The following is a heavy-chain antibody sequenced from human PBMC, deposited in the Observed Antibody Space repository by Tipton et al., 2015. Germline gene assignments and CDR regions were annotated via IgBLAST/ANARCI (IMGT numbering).Heavy chain of an antibody. CDR1: GFSFSSYA. J-gene: IGHJ4*02. D-gene: IGHD3-22*01. CDR2: IGGSATST. Sequence: SLRLSCAASGFSFSSYAMSWVRQAPGKGLEWVSGIGGSATSTYYADSVKGRFTISRDNSKNTLYLQMNSLRAEDTAVYYCAKSLEYYYDSSGYYFDYWGQGPLVTVSS. CDR3: AKSLEYYYDSSGYYFDY. V-gene: IGHV3-23*01.